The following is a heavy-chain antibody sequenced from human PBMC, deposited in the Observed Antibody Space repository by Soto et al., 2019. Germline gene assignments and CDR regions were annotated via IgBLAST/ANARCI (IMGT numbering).Heavy chain of an antibody. CDR3: ARGVVPAAMVDYYYYMDV. Sequence: ASVKVSCKASGYTVTSYDINWLRQATGQGLEWMGWMNPNSGNTGYAQKFQGRVTMTRNTSISTAYMELSSLRSEDTAVYYCARGVVPAAMVDYYYYMDVWGKGTTVTVSS. V-gene: IGHV1-8*01. CDR2: MNPNSGNT. D-gene: IGHD2-2*01. J-gene: IGHJ6*03. CDR1: GYTVTSYD.